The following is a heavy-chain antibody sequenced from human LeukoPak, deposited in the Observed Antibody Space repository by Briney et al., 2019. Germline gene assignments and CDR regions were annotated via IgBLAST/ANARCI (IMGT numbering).Heavy chain of an antibody. V-gene: IGHV3-23*01. D-gene: IGHD6-6*01. Sequence: GGSLRLSCAASGFTFNNYAMTWVRQAPGEGLQWVSSVISNGGSTYHADSVRGRFTISRDNSKNSLYLQINSLRAEDTAVYYCARSSYSSSSSVWGQGTMVTVSS. J-gene: IGHJ3*01. CDR2: VISNGGST. CDR1: GFTFNNYA. CDR3: ARSSYSSSSSV.